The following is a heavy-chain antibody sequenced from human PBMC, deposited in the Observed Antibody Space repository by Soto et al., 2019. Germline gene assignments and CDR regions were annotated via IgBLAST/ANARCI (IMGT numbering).Heavy chain of an antibody. CDR2: ISYDGSNK. CDR1: GFTFSSYG. CDR3: AEVIGDIVVVPTADFDY. V-gene: IGHV3-30*18. Sequence: GGSLRLSCAASGFTFSSYGMHWVRQAPGKGLEWVAVISYDGSNKYYADSVKGRFTISRDNSKNTLYLQMNSLRAEDTAVYYCAEVIGDIVVVPTADFDYWGQGTLVTVSS. D-gene: IGHD2-2*01. J-gene: IGHJ4*02.